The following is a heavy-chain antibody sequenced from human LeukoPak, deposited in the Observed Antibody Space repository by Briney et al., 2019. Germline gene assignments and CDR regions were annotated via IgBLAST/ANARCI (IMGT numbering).Heavy chain of an antibody. V-gene: IGHV3-7*03. CDR1: GFTFRNYW. Sequence: GGSLRLSCAASGFTFRNYWTTWVRQAPRKGLEWVANIKKDGSDKYYVDSVKGRFTISRDNAKSSLYLQMNSLRVEDTAVYYCARDPGTGFDYWGQGTLVTVSS. CDR2: IKKDGSDK. D-gene: IGHD1/OR15-1a*01. CDR3: ARDPGTGFDY. J-gene: IGHJ4*02.